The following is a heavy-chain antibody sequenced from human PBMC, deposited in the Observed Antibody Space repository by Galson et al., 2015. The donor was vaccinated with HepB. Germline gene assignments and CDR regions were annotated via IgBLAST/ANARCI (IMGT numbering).Heavy chain of an antibody. V-gene: IGHV1-2*02. CDR2: INPNSGGT. D-gene: IGHD3-22*01. Sequence: SVKVSCKASGYTFTGYYMHWVRQAPGQGLEWMGWINPNSGGTNYAQKFPGRVTMTRDTSISTAYMELSRLRSDDTAVYYCARDQTYYDSSGYYGEVDYWGQGTLVTVSS. J-gene: IGHJ4*02. CDR1: GYTFTGYY. CDR3: ARDQTYYDSSGYYGEVDY.